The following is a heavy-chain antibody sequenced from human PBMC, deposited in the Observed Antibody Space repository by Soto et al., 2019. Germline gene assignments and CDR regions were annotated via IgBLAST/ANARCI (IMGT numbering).Heavy chain of an antibody. CDR1: GFTFSNYA. CDR2: ISGSGGRS. Sequence: EVQLLDSGRGLVQPGGSLRLSCAASGFTFSNYAMTWVRQGPGKGLEWVPGISGSGGRSYYADSVKGRFTISRDNSKSTLYLQMNSLRAEDTAVYYCAKAYFVWSSEQPYYFDYWGQGTLITVSS. J-gene: IGHJ4*02. CDR3: AKAYFVWSSEQPYYFDY. V-gene: IGHV3-23*01. D-gene: IGHD3-16*01.